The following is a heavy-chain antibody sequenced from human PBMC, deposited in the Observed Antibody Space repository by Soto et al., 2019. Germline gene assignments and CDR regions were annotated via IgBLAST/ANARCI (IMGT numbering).Heavy chain of an antibody. CDR3: ARVSRSRGRWNLEY. Sequence: GGSLRLSCAASGFTFIDYYMSWIRKATGKGLDWVSYISATGSIKYNADSVKGRFTISRDNADNSLYPQMNSLRPEDTVVYYCARVSRSRGRWNLEYWGQGALVTVSS. V-gene: IGHV3-11*01. CDR2: ISATGSIK. J-gene: IGHJ4*02. CDR1: GFTFIDYY. D-gene: IGHD1-1*01.